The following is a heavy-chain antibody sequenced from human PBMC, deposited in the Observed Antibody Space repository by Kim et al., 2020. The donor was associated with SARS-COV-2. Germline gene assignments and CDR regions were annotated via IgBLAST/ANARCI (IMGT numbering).Heavy chain of an antibody. CDR3: ARAYYYDSSGPLYAAFDI. Sequence: ASVKVSCKASGYTFPHYAVHWVRQAPGQRLQWMGWINAGNGNTKYSHKFQGRVTITRDTSAYTAYMELRSLKSEDTAVYYCARAYYYDSSGPLYAAFDIWGQGARVTVSS. CDR1: GYTFPHYA. D-gene: IGHD3-22*01. CDR2: INAGNGNT. J-gene: IGHJ3*02. V-gene: IGHV1-3*01.